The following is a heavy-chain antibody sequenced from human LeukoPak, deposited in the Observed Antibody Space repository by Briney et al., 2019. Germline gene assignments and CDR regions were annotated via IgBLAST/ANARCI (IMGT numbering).Heavy chain of an antibody. Sequence: ASVKVSCKASGYTFTSYGISWVRQAPGQGLEWMGWISAYNGNTNYAQKLQGRVTMTTDTSTSTAYMELRSLRSDDTAVYYCARDADCGGDCCYYYGMDVWGQGTTVTVSS. CDR1: GYTFTSYG. CDR2: ISAYNGNT. CDR3: ARDADCGGDCCYYYGMDV. V-gene: IGHV1-18*01. D-gene: IGHD2-21*02. J-gene: IGHJ6*02.